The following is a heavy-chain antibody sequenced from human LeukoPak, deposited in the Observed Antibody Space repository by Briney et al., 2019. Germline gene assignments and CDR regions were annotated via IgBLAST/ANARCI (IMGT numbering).Heavy chain of an antibody. V-gene: IGHV3-11*03. J-gene: IGHJ4*02. CDR3: ARWGQYCSSTSCSSLMRGDF. CDR2: IGRSCVYT. CDR1: GFTSSDYH. Sequence: GGSLRLSCSASGFTSSDYHMSWIRQAPGKGLESVSYIGRSCVYTNCADPVKGRFTISRDKARNSLYLQMNSLRAEDTAVYYCARWGQYCSSTSCSSLMRGDFWGQGTMVSVSS. D-gene: IGHD2-2*01.